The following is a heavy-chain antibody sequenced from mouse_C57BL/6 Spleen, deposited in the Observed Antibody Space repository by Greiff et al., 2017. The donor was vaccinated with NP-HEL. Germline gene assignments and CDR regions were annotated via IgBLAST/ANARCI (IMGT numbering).Heavy chain of an antibody. CDR1: GYTFTSYW. D-gene: IGHD4-1*01. Sequence: QVQLQQPGAELVRPGSSVKLSCKASGYTFTSYWMHWVKQRPIQGLEWIGNIDPSDSETHYNQKFKDKATLTVDKSSSTAYMQLSSLTSEDSAVYYCARWVGHYAMDYWGQGTSVTVSS. CDR3: ARWVGHYAMDY. J-gene: IGHJ4*01. V-gene: IGHV1-52*01. CDR2: IDPSDSET.